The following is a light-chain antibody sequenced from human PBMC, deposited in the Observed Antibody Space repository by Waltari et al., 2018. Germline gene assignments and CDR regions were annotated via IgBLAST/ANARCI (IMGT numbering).Light chain of an antibody. CDR3: QHYVSFPAT. V-gene: IGKV3-20*01. Sequence: EIVLTQSPGTLSLSPGERATLSCRASESVRRSLAWYQQKPGQAPRLLIYDASSRATGIPDRFSGSGSGTDFSLSISRLEPEDFAVYYCQHYVSFPATFGQGTKVEIK. J-gene: IGKJ1*01. CDR2: DAS. CDR1: ESVRRS.